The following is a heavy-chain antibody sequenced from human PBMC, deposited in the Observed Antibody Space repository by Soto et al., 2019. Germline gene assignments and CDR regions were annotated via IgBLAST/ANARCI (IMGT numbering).Heavy chain of an antibody. J-gene: IGHJ4*02. V-gene: IGHV3-9*01. CDR1: GFTFDDYA. D-gene: IGHD2-21*02. CDR3: AKTNVVVLTATYFDH. Sequence: GGSLRLSCAASGFTFDDYAMHWVRQAPGKGLEWVSGINWNSGKIGYADSVKGRFTISRDNAKNSLYLEMNSLRAEDTALYYCAKTNVVVLTATYFDHWGQGTPVTVSS. CDR2: INWNSGKI.